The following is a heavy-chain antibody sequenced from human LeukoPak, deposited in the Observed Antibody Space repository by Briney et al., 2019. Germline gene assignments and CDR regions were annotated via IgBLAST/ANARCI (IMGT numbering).Heavy chain of an antibody. CDR1: GGSFSGYY. CDR3: ARADAGSGLTFDY. CDR2: INHSGST. Sequence: SETLSLTCAVYGGSFSGYYWSWIRQPPGKGLEWIGEINHSGSTNYNPSLESRVTISVDTSKNQFSLKLSSVTAADTAVYYCARADAGSGLTFDYWGQGTLVTVSS. V-gene: IGHV4-34*01. J-gene: IGHJ4*02. D-gene: IGHD6-19*01.